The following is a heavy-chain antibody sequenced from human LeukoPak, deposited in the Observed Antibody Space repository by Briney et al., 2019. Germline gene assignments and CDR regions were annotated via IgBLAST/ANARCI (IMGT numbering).Heavy chain of an antibody. D-gene: IGHD3-9*01. V-gene: IGHV3-66*02. CDR2: IYSGGST. CDR1: EFTVSSNY. J-gene: IGHJ4*02. Sequence: GGSLRLSCAASEFTVSSNYMSWVRQAPGKGLEWVSVIYSGGSTYYADSVKGRFTTSRDNSKNTLYLQMNSLRAEDTAVYYCARDGFDSIEDYWGQGTLVTVSS. CDR3: ARDGFDSIEDY.